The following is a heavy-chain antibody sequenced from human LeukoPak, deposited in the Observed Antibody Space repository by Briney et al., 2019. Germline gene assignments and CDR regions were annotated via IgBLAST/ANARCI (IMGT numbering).Heavy chain of an antibody. CDR3: ARGMVRVVIFRSDY. D-gene: IGHD3-10*01. J-gene: IGHJ4*02. CDR1: GFTFSSYA. V-gene: IGHV3-23*01. CDR2: ISGSGGST. Sequence: GGSLRLSCAASGFTFSSYAMSWVRQAPGKGLEWVSAISGSGGSTYYADSVKGRFTISRDNSQNTPYLQMNSLRAEDTAVYYCARGMVRVVIFRSDYWGQGTLVTVSS.